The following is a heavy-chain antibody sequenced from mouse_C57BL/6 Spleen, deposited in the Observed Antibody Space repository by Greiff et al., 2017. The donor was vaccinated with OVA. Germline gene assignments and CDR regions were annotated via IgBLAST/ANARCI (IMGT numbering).Heavy chain of an antibody. CDR3: AVYDYDGDYYAMDY. CDR2: ISYDGSN. J-gene: IGHJ4*01. D-gene: IGHD2-4*01. Sequence: DVKLQESGPGLVKPSQSLSLTCSVTGYSITSGYYWNWIRQFPGNKLEWMGYISYDGSNNYNPSLKNRISITRDTSKNQFFLKLNSVTTEDTATYYCAVYDYDGDYYAMDYWGQGTSVTVSS. CDR1: GYSITSGYY. V-gene: IGHV3-6*01.